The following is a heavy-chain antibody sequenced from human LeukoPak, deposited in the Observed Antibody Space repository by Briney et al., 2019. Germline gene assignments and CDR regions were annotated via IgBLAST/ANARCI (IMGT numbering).Heavy chain of an antibody. CDR3: ARDAF. D-gene: IGHD3-3*02. Sequence: ASVKVSCKTSGYSFTNSYIHWVRQAPGQGLEWMGMVNPSGGSTISAQRFQDRVNMTTDTSTRTVYMEMTGLTSDDTGIYYCARDAFWGQGTQVTVSS. CDR2: VNPSGGST. CDR1: GYSFTNSY. J-gene: IGHJ4*02. V-gene: IGHV1-46*01.